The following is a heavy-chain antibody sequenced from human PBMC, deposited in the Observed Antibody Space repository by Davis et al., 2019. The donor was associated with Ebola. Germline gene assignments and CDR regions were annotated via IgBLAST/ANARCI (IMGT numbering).Heavy chain of an antibody. D-gene: IGHD5-12*01. CDR1: GFTFSSYA. Sequence: GESLKISCAAPGFTFSSYAMHWVRQAPGKGLEYVSAISSNGGSTYYANSVKGRFTISRDNSKNTLYLQMGSLRAEDKAVYYCARGALVATIKYNWFDPWGQGTLVTVSS. J-gene: IGHJ5*02. CDR3: ARGALVATIKYNWFDP. CDR2: ISSNGGST. V-gene: IGHV3-64*01.